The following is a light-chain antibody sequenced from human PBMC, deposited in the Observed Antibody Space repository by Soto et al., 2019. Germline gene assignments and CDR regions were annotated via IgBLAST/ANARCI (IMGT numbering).Light chain of an antibody. CDR2: DAS. CDR3: QQRRNWPIT. Sequence: EIVLTQSPATLSLSPGERATLSCRASQRVSSYLAWYQQKPGQAPRLLICDASNRATGIPARFSGSGSGTDFTLTIRSLEPDEFGVYYCQQRRNWPITFGLETKVDIK. CDR1: QRVSSY. J-gene: IGKJ3*01. V-gene: IGKV3-11*01.